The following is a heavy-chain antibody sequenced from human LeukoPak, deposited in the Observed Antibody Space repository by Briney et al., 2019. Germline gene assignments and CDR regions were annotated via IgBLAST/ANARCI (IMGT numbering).Heavy chain of an antibody. D-gene: IGHD3-22*01. CDR3: ARRPGGTYYYDSSGYYYDY. J-gene: IGHJ4*02. Sequence: GGSLRLPCAASGFTFSDYYMSWIRQAPGKGLEWVSYISSSGSTIYYADSVKGRFTISRDNAKNSLYLQMNSLRAEDTAVYYCARRPGGTYYYDSSGYYYDYWGQGTLVTVSS. CDR2: ISSSGSTI. CDR1: GFTFSDYY. V-gene: IGHV3-11*01.